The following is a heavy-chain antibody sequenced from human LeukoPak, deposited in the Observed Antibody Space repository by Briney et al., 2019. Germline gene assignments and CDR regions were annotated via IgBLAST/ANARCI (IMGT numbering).Heavy chain of an antibody. CDR2: ISGSGGST. CDR3: AQDLRIRFGELSGTDY. CDR1: GFTLSSYA. V-gene: IGHV3-23*01. D-gene: IGHD3-10*01. J-gene: IGHJ4*02. Sequence: GGSLRLSCAASGFTLSSYAMSWVRQAPGKGLEWVSAISGSGGSTYYADSVKGRFTISRDNSKNTLYLQMNSLRAEDTAVYYCAQDLRIRFGELSGTDYWGQGTLVSVST.